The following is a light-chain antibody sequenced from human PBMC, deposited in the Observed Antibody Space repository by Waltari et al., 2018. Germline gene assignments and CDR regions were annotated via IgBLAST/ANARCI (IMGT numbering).Light chain of an antibody. CDR3: QTWGTGFVV. CDR1: SGHSDYS. CDR2: LDSDGSH. V-gene: IGLV4-69*01. Sequence: QLALTQSPSASASLGASVKLTCTLSSGHSDYSIARHQQQPEKGPRYLMKLDSDGSHTMGDGIPHRFSGSSSGAERYLTISSLQYEDEADYYCQTWGTGFVVFGGGTKLTVL. J-gene: IGLJ2*01.